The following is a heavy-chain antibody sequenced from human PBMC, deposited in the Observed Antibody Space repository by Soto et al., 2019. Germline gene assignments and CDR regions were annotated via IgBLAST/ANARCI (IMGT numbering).Heavy chain of an antibody. CDR2: IYYSGST. V-gene: IGHV4-59*12. Sequence: SETLSLTCTVSGGSISSYYWSWIRQPPVKGLEWIGYIYYSGSTNYNPSLKSRVTISVDTSKNQFSLKLSSVTAADTAVYYCATPQDYDDCLDSWGQGTLVTVSS. CDR3: ATPQDYDDCLDS. D-gene: IGHD3-22*01. J-gene: IGHJ4*02. CDR1: GGSISSYY.